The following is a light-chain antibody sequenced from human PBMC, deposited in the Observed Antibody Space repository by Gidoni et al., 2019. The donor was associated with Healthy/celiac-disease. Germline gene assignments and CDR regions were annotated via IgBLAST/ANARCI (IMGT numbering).Light chain of an antibody. Sequence: NFMLTQPHSVSESPGKTVTISCTGSSGSIASNYVQWYQQRPGSAPTTVIYEDTQRPSGVPDPFTGSIDSSSNSASLTISGLKTEDEADYYCQSYDSSNHVVFGGGTKLTVL. V-gene: IGLV6-57*02. J-gene: IGLJ2*01. CDR1: SGSIASNY. CDR3: QSYDSSNHVV. CDR2: EDT.